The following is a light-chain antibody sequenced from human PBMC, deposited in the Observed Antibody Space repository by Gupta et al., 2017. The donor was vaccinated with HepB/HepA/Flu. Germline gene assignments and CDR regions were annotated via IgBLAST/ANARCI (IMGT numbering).Light chain of an antibody. CDR1: QGISSS. V-gene: IGKV1-9*01. J-gene: IGKJ3*01. CDR2: AAS. CDR3: QQRSSSPIT. Sequence: DIQLTQSPSFLSASVGDRVIITCRASQGISSSLAWFQQKPGRAPNLLIYAASTVESGVPSRFSGSGSGTEFTLTISSRQPEDFANYYCQQRSSSPITFGHGTKVDVK.